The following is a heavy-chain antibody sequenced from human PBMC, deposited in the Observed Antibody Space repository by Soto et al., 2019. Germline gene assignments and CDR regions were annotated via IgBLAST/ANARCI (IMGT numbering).Heavy chain of an antibody. CDR2: IYYSGST. J-gene: IGHJ6*02. V-gene: IGHV4-39*01. CDR1: GGSISSSSYY. Sequence: SETLSLTCTVSGGSISSSSYYWGWIRQPPGKGLEWIGSIYYSGSTYYNPSLKSRVTISVDTSKNRFSLKLSSVTAADTAVYYCARGTLVLRFLEWLTRVDRYYYYYGMDVWGQGTTVTVSS. D-gene: IGHD3-3*01. CDR3: ARGTLVLRFLEWLTRVDRYYYYYGMDV.